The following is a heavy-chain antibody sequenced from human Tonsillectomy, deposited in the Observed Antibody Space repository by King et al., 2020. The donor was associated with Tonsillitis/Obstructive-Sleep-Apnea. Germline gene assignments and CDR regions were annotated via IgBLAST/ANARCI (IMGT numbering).Heavy chain of an antibody. CDR2: INHSGST. CDR1: GGSFSGYY. CDR3: ARGCIAAAGTSGYWFDP. V-gene: IGHV4-34*01. Sequence: QVQLQQWGAGLLKPSETLSLTCAVYGGSFSGYYWSWIRQPPGKGLEWIGEINHSGSTNYNPSLKSRVTISVDTSKNQFSLKLSSVTAADTAVYYCARGCIAAAGTSGYWFDPWGQGTRVTVSS. D-gene: IGHD6-13*01. J-gene: IGHJ5*02.